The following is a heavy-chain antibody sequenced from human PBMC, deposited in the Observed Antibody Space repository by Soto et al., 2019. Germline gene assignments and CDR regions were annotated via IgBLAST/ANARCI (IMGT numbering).Heavy chain of an antibody. CDR3: ARGHFGLDV. CDR1: GFTFSDYY. V-gene: IGHV3-11*01. Sequence: GGSLSLSCAASGFTFSDYYISWIRQAPGEGLEWVSYISPSGSTTYYADSVKGRFTISRDNVKNSLYLQMNSLRAEDTAVYYCARGHFGLDVWGQGTTVTVSS. D-gene: IGHD3-3*01. CDR2: ISPSGSTT. J-gene: IGHJ6*02.